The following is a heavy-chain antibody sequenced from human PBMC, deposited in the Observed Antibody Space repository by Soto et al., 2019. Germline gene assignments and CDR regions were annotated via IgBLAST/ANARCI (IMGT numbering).Heavy chain of an antibody. J-gene: IGHJ4*02. CDR2: IYHSGKT. CDR1: GGSVGSYH. D-gene: IGHD5-18*01. Sequence: GTLSLTCSVSGGSVGSYHYNWIRQAPGKGLEWLGYIYHSGKTFYNPALTGRVSMSLDTSKNQFSLTLNSVTAADTGLYFCALGGYNYGRPLDFWGQGTLVTVSS. V-gene: IGHV4-59*02. CDR3: ALGGYNYGRPLDF.